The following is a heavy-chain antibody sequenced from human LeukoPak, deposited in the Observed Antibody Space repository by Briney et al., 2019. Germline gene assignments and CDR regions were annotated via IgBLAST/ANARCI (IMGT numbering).Heavy chain of an antibody. J-gene: IGHJ4*02. CDR1: GYTFTGYD. CDR2: MNPNTGDT. Sequence: ASVKVSCKASGYTFTGYDINWVRQATGQGLEWMGWMNPNTGDTGYAQKFQGRVTMTRNSYIDTAYMELSGLRSEDTAVYYCTRGSLSGSSRDYGGQGTLLTVSS. CDR3: TRGSLSGSSRDY. D-gene: IGHD1-26*01. V-gene: IGHV1-8*01.